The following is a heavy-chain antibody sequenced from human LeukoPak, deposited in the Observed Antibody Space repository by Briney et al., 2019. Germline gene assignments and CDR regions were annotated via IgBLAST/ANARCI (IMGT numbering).Heavy chain of an antibody. V-gene: IGHV3-7*01. CDR3: ARGRRIVGATGGFDY. CDR1: GFTVSSNY. CDR2: IKQDGSEK. D-gene: IGHD1-26*01. Sequence: PGGSLRLSCAASGFTVSSNYMSWVRQAPGKGLEWVANIKQDGSEKYYVDSVKGRFTISRDNAKNSLYLQMNSLRAEDTAVYYCARGRRIVGATGGFDYWGQGTLVTVSS. J-gene: IGHJ4*02.